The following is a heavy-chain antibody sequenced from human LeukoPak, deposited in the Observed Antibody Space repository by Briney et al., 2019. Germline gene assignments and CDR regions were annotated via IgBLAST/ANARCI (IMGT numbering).Heavy chain of an antibody. V-gene: IGHV4-59*01. Sequence: SETLSLTCTVSGGSISSYYWSWIRQPPGKGLEWIGYIYYSGSTSYNPSLKSRVTISVDTSKNQFSLKLSSVTAADTAVYYCARPYCSSTSCYTGWFDPWGQGTLVTVSS. J-gene: IGHJ5*02. CDR3: ARPYCSSTSCYTGWFDP. CDR2: IYYSGST. CDR1: GGSISSYY. D-gene: IGHD2-2*02.